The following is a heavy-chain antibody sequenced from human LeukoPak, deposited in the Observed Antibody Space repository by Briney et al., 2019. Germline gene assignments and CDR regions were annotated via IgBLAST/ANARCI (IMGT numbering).Heavy chain of an antibody. J-gene: IGHJ4*02. D-gene: IGHD5-18*01. CDR1: GFTFRRYE. Sequence: GGSLRLSCAASGFTFRRYEMNWVRQAPGKGLEWVSYISSSGSSIYYADSVKGRLTISRNNAKNSLDLQVNSLRAEDTAVYYCARGFGYGFDNWGQGTLVTVSS. CDR2: ISSSGSSI. CDR3: ARGFGYGFDN. V-gene: IGHV3-48*03.